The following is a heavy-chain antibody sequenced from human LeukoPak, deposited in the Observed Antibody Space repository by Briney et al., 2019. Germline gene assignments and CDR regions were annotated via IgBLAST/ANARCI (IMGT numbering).Heavy chain of an antibody. CDR1: GFTLTNHA. Sequence: PGGSLRLSCAVSGFTLTNHAVSWVRQAPGKGLEWVSIVVGTGGTYYADSVRGRFILSRDNSKNTLYVQMNSLRDEDTAVYYCAKDQRWESPHYLDSWGQGTLVTVSS. D-gene: IGHD1-26*01. J-gene: IGHJ4*02. CDR3: AKDQRWESPHYLDS. CDR2: VVGTGGT. V-gene: IGHV3-23*01.